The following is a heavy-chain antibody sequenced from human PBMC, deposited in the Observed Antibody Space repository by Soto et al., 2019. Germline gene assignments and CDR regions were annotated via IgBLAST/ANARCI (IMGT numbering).Heavy chain of an antibody. D-gene: IGHD3-10*01. J-gene: IGHJ6*02. Sequence: QVQLQESGPGLVKPSETLSLTCTVSGGSISSYYWSWIRQPPGKGLEWIGYIYYSGSTNYNPSLKSRATISVDTPKNQFSLKLSSVTAADTAVYYCAKSSVLLWFGDGGYYGMDVWGQGTTVTVSS. V-gene: IGHV4-59*01. CDR3: AKSSVLLWFGDGGYYGMDV. CDR2: IYYSGST. CDR1: GGSISSYY.